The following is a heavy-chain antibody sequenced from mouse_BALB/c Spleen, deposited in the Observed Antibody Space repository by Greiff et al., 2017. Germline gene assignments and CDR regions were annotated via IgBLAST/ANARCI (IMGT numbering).Heavy chain of an antibody. D-gene: IGHD2-4*01. V-gene: IGHV5-9-4*01. CDR3: ARDSMITAAWFAY. CDR2: ISSGGSYT. CDR1: GFTFSSYA. J-gene: IGHJ3*01. Sequence: EVMLVESGGGLVKPGGSLKLSCAASGFTFSSYAMSWVRQSPEKRLEWVAEISSGGSYTYYPDTVTGRFTISRDNAKNTLYLEMSSLRSEDTAMYYCARDSMITAAWFAYWGQGTLVTVSA.